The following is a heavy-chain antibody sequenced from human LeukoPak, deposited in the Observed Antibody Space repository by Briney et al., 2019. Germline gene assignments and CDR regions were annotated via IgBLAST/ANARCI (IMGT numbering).Heavy chain of an antibody. CDR2: ISSNGGST. CDR1: GFSFSSYA. Sequence: PRGSLRLSCSASGFSFSSYAMHWVRQAPGKGLEYVSAISSNGGSTYYADSVKGRFTISRDNSKNTPYLQMSSLRAEDTAVYYCVKVSYVSGMFDYWGQGTLVTVSS. J-gene: IGHJ4*02. D-gene: IGHD3-10*01. CDR3: VKVSYVSGMFDY. V-gene: IGHV3-64D*06.